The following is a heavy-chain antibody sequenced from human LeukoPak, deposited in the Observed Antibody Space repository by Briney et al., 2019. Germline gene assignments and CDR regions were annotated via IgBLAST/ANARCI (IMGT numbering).Heavy chain of an antibody. CDR2: ITPIFRTP. CDR1: GYTFTSYG. J-gene: IGHJ4*02. D-gene: IGHD2-21*02. Sequence: SVKVSCKASGYTFTSYGISWVRQAPGQGLEWMGGITPIFRTPNYAQKFQGRVTITAVESMSTAYMELSSLRSEDTAVYYCARGWLAETTVVTPYNYWGQGTLVTVSS. V-gene: IGHV1-69*13. CDR3: ARGWLAETTVVTPYNY.